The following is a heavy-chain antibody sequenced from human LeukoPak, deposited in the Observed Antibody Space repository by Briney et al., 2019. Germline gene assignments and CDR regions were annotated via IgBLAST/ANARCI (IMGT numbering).Heavy chain of an antibody. D-gene: IGHD2-21*02. V-gene: IGHV1-46*01. CDR3: ARGGDSSSVYYYYMDV. CDR1: GYTFTNYY. CDR2: INPSGGST. Sequence: ASVKVSCKASGYTFTNYYMHWVRQAPGQGLEWMGIINPSGGSTNYAQKFQGRVTITTDESTSTAYMELSSLRSEDTAVYYCARGGDSSSVYYYYMDVWGKGTTVTVSS. J-gene: IGHJ6*03.